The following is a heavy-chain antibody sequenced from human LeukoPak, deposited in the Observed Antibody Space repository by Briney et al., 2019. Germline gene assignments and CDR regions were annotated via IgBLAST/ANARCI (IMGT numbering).Heavy chain of an antibody. D-gene: IGHD2-8*02. V-gene: IGHV1-18*01. J-gene: IGHJ5*02. CDR2: ISAYNGNT. Sequence: ASVKVSCKASGYTFTSYGISWVRQAPGQGLEWMGWISAYNGNTNYAQKLQGRVTMTTDTSTSTAYMELRSLRSDDTAVYYCARDKSGWCSSWFLIPWGQGTLVTVSS. CDR3: ARDKSGWCSSWFLIP. CDR1: GYTFTSYG.